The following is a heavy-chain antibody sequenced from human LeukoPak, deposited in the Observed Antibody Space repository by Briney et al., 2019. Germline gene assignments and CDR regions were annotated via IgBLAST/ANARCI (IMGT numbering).Heavy chain of an antibody. CDR1: GYTFTDYF. D-gene: IGHD5-12*01. V-gene: IGHV1-2*02. CDR2: INPNSGGT. Sequence: GASVKVSCKACGYTFTDYFIHWVRQAPGQGLEWMGWINPNSGGTNYAQKFQDRVTMTRDTSISTASMDLSRLRSNDTALYYCARGYSGYDYVDYWGKGTLVTVSS. J-gene: IGHJ4*02. CDR3: ARGYSGYDYVDY.